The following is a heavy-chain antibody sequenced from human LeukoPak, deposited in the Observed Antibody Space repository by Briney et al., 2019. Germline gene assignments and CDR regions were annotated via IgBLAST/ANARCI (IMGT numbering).Heavy chain of an antibody. CDR3: ARDALYYYDRSDYYSGYWYFDL. CDR2: INPNSGGT. D-gene: IGHD3-22*01. CDR1: GNTFTAYY. J-gene: IGHJ2*01. Sequence: RASVKVSCKASGNTFTAYYMHWVRQAPGQGLEWMGWINPNSGGTNYAQKFQGRVTMTRDKSISTAYMELSGLRSDDTAVYYCARDALYYYDRSDYYSGYWYFDLWGRGTLVTVSS. V-gene: IGHV1-2*02.